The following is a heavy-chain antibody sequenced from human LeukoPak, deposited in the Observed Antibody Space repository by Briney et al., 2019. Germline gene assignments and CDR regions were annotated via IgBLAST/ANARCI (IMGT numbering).Heavy chain of an antibody. D-gene: IGHD3-10*02. CDR2: ISYDGSNK. CDR1: GFTFSSNA. Sequence: GGSLRLSCAASGFTFSSNAMHWVRQAPGKGLEWVAVISYDGSNKYYADSVKGRFTISRDNAKNSLYLQMNSLRAEDTAVYYCAELGITMIGGVWGKGTTVTISS. J-gene: IGHJ6*04. CDR3: AELGITMIGGV. V-gene: IGHV3-30*04.